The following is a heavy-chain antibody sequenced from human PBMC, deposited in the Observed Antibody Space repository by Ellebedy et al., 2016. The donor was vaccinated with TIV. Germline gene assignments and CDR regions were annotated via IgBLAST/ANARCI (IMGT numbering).Heavy chain of an antibody. CDR1: GFTFSSYT. J-gene: IGHJ5*02. CDR3: AIDESPDHPIGETIRGDT. D-gene: IGHD3-10*01. CDR2: ISSSGTYI. V-gene: IGHV3-21*01. Sequence: GGSLRLXXAASGFTFSSYTMNWVRQAPGRGLEWVSAISSSGTYIYYSDSVKGRFTISRDNSKNSVYLQMDSLTAEDTAVYYCAIDESPDHPIGETIRGDTWGQGTLVTVSS.